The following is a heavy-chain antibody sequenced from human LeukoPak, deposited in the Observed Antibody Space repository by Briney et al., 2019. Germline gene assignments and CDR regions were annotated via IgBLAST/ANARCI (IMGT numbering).Heavy chain of an antibody. CDR3: ARGRWLQFRHYFDY. V-gene: IGHV1-18*01. D-gene: IGHD5-24*01. J-gene: IGHJ4*02. CDR2: ISAYTGHT. Sequence: ASVKVSCKASGYNFRNYAINWVRQAPGQGLEWMGWISAYTGHTNYAQKFQGRVAMTANTSTNTASMELRSLRSEDTAVYYCARGRWLQFRHYFDYWGQGTLVTASS. CDR1: GYNFRNYA.